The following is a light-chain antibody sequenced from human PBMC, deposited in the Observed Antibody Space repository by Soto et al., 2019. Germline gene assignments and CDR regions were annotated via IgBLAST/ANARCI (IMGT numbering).Light chain of an antibody. V-gene: IGLV2-8*01. CDR2: EVS. CDR3: SSYAGSNNFV. J-gene: IGLJ1*01. CDR1: SSDVGGYNY. Sequence: QSVLTRPPSASGSPGQSVTISCTGTSSDVGGYNYVSWYQQHPGKALKLMIYEVSKRPSGVPDRFSGSKSGNTASLTVSGLQAEDEADYYCSSYAGSNNFVFGTGTKVTVL.